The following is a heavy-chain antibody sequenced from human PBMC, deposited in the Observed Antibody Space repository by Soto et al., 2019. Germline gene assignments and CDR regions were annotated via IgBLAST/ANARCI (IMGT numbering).Heavy chain of an antibody. J-gene: IGHJ6*03. D-gene: IGHD7-27*01. V-gene: IGHV4-59*01. CDR2: IYYSRST. Sequence: SETLSLTCTVSGGSISSYYWSWIRQPPGKGLEWIGYIYYSRSTNYNPSLKSRVTISVDTSKNQFSLKLGSVTAADTAVYYCARTPAWDYYYYYMDVWGKGTTVTVSS. CDR1: GGSISSYY. CDR3: ARTPAWDYYYYYMDV.